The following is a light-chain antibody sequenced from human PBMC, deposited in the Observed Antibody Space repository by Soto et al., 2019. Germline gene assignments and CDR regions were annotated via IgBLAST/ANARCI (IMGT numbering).Light chain of an antibody. Sequence: QSALTQPACVSGSLGQSITISCTGTRSDVGGYNYVSWYQQHPGKAPKLVIYDVSNRPSGVSNRFSGSKSGDTASLTISGLQAEDEAVYYCSSYTSSTSYVFGTGTKVTGL. J-gene: IGLJ1*01. V-gene: IGLV2-14*03. CDR1: RSDVGGYNY. CDR3: SSYTSSTSYV. CDR2: DVS.